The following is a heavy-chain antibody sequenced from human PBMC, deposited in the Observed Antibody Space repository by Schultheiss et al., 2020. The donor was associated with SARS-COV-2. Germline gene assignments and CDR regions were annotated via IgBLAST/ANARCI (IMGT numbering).Heavy chain of an antibody. CDR3: ARAPTRITIHAFDI. J-gene: IGHJ3*02. CDR1: GGSFIGYY. V-gene: IGHV4-34*01. D-gene: IGHD3-10*01. CDR2: INHSGST. Sequence: SETLSLTCAVYGGSFIGYYWSWIRQPPGKGLEWIGEINHSGSTNYNPSLKSRVTISVDTSKNQFSLKLSSVTAADTAVYYCARAPTRITIHAFDIWGQGTMVTVSS.